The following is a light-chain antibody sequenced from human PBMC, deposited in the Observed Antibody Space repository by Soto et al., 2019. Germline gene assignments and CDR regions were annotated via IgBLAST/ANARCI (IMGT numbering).Light chain of an antibody. Sequence: EIVLTQSPATLSLSPGERATLSCRASQSISSHLTWYQQKPGQAPRLLISDASNRATGIPARFSGSGSGTDFPLTISSLEPEDVAVYYCQQRNSWPLTFGQGTKVEMK. V-gene: IGKV3-11*01. CDR3: QQRNSWPLT. CDR1: QSISSH. CDR2: DAS. J-gene: IGKJ1*01.